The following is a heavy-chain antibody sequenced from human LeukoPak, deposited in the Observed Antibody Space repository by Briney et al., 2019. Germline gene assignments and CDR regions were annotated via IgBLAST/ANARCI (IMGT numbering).Heavy chain of an antibody. CDR3: AKGPSGWYGVNWFDP. Sequence: SVKASCKASGYTFTSYDISWVRQAPGQGLEWMGGIIPIFGTANYAQKFQGRVTITADESTSTAYMELSSLRAEDTALYYCAKGPSGWYGVNWFDPWGQGTLVTVSS. D-gene: IGHD6-19*01. CDR1: GYTFTSYD. V-gene: IGHV1-69*13. J-gene: IGHJ5*02. CDR2: IIPIFGTA.